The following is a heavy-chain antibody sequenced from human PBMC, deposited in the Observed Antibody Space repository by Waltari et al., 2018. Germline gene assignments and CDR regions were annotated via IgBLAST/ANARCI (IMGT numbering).Heavy chain of an antibody. V-gene: IGHV4-38-2*01. CDR3: ATATTAHFDF. CDR1: GFSITSGYY. CDR2: IYYSGTT. D-gene: IGHD4-17*01. J-gene: IGHJ4*02. Sequence: QVQLQESGPGLVKPSETLSLTCAVSGFSITSGYYWHWIRQPPGKGLEWVGTIYYSGTTYYTPSLQIRFSLSVDTSKNEFSLTLTSVTAADTAVYYCATATTAHFDFWGQGSLVTVSS.